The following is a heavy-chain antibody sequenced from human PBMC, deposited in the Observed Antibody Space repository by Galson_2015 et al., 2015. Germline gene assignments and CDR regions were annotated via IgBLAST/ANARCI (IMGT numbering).Heavy chain of an antibody. V-gene: IGHV4-61*02. Sequence: TLSLTCTVSGGSISSGSYYWSWIRQPAGKGLEWIGRIYISGSTNYNPPLKSRVTISVDTSKNQFSLKLSSVTAADTAVYYCARGPVREYYDSSGYYPAYFDYWGQGTLVTVSS. CDR2: IYISGST. J-gene: IGHJ4*02. D-gene: IGHD3-22*01. CDR1: GGSISSGSYY. CDR3: ARGPVREYYDSSGYYPAYFDY.